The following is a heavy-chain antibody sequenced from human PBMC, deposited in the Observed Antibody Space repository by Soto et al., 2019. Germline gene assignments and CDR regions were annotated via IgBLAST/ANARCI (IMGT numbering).Heavy chain of an antibody. Sequence: GGSLRLSCAASGFTFSSYWMHWVRQAPGKGLVWVSRINSDGSSTSYADSVKGRFTISRDNAKNTLYLQMNSLRAEDTAVYYCARFDIAVAGLDYWGQGTLVTVSS. D-gene: IGHD6-19*01. CDR1: GFTFSSYW. V-gene: IGHV3-74*01. J-gene: IGHJ4*02. CDR3: ARFDIAVAGLDY. CDR2: INSDGSST.